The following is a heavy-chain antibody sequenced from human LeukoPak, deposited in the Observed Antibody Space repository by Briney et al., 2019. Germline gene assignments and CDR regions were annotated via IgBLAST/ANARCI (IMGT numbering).Heavy chain of an antibody. CDR1: GFTVSSNY. Sequence: GGSLRLSCAASGFTVSSNYMSWVRQAPGKGLEWVSVIYSGGSTYYADSVKGRFTISRDNSKNTLYLQMNSLRAEDTAVYYCASGGYYYDSSGYTDYWGQGTLVTVSS. CDR2: IYSGGST. D-gene: IGHD3-22*01. CDR3: ASGGYYYDSSGYTDY. J-gene: IGHJ4*02. V-gene: IGHV3-66*01.